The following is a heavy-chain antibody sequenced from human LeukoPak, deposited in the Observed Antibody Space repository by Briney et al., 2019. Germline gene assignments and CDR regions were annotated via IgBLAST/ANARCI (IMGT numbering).Heavy chain of an antibody. D-gene: IGHD4-23*01. Sequence: AASVKVSCKASGYTFTGYYMHWVRRAPGQGLEWMGWINPNSGGTNYAQKFQGRVTMTRDTSISTAYMELSGLRSDDTAVYYCARVDYGGNSDWFDPWGQGTLVTVSS. CDR2: INPNSGGT. CDR1: GYTFTGYY. CDR3: ARVDYGGNSDWFDP. J-gene: IGHJ5*02. V-gene: IGHV1-2*02.